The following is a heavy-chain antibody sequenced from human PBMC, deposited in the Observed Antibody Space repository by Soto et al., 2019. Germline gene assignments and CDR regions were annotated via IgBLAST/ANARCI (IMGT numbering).Heavy chain of an antibody. J-gene: IGHJ4*02. Sequence: ASVKVSCKASGYTFSSYGINWVRQAPGQGLEWMGWINPNSGGTNYAQKFQGWVTMTRDTSISTAYMELSRLRSDDTAVYYCARSGYCSGGSCPFFDYWGQGTLVTVSS. CDR1: GYTFSSYG. CDR2: INPNSGGT. D-gene: IGHD2-15*01. CDR3: ARSGYCSGGSCPFFDY. V-gene: IGHV1-2*04.